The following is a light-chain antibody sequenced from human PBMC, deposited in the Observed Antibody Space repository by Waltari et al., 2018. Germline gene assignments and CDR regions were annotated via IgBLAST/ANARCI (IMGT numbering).Light chain of an antibody. V-gene: IGLV1-44*01. CDR3: ATWDDSLNGL. Sequence: QSVLTQPPSVSGTPGQRVSFSCSGSSSNIGSKSVNWYQQVPGTAPKLLIYSNNQPPSGVPDRFSGSKSGTSASLAISGLQSEDEADYYCATWDDSLNGLFGGGTRLTVL. CDR1: SSNIGSKS. J-gene: IGLJ2*01. CDR2: SNN.